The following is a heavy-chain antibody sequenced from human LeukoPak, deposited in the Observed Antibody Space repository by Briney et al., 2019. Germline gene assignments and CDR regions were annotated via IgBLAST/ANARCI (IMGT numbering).Heavy chain of an antibody. J-gene: IGHJ4*02. CDR1: GDTFSRYA. V-gene: IGHV1-69*13. Sequence: ASVKVSCKASGDTFSRYAIRWVRQAPGQGLEWMGGIIPIFGTANYAQKFQGRVTITADESTSTAYMELSSLRSEDTAVYYCARGVINGGGDCYFDYWGQGTLVTVSS. CDR2: IIPIFGTA. CDR3: ARGVINGGGDCYFDY. D-gene: IGHD2-21*02.